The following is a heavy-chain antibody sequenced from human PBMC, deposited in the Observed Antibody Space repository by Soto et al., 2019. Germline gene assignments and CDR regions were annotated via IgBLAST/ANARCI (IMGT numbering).Heavy chain of an antibody. V-gene: IGHV4-59*11. CDR2: IYYSGST. CDR3: ARGGWSMDV. Sequence: QVQLQESGPGLVKPSETLSLTCTVSGGSISSHYWSWIRQPPGKGLEWIGYIYYSGSTNYNPSLKSRGTISVDTSKNQFSLKLSSVTAADTAVYYCARGGWSMDVWGRGTTVTVSS. D-gene: IGHD2-15*01. J-gene: IGHJ6*02. CDR1: GGSISSHY.